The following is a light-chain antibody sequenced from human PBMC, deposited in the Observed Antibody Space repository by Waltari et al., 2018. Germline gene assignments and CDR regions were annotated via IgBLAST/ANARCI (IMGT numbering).Light chain of an antibody. V-gene: IGKV1-5*03. CDR2: KAS. CDR1: QNINTW. Sequence: STLSASVGDRVTITCRASQNINTWLAWHQQKPGKAPKLLIYKASSLESGVPSRLSGSGSGTEFTLTISSLQPDDFATYYCLQYNGEPRTFGQGTKVEVK. CDR3: LQYNGEPRT. J-gene: IGKJ1*01.